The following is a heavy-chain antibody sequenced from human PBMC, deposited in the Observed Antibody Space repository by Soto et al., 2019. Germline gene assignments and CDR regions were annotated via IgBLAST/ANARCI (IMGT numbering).Heavy chain of an antibody. J-gene: IGHJ6*02. Sequence: LSLTCPVSGGSIRTYYWSWIRQSPGKGLEWIGHRYYSGSTNYNPSLTSRVTISVDPSKNQFSLNLNSVTAADTAVYFCARGMGTNRGDRIYGLDVWGRGTTVTVSS. CDR2: RYYSGST. D-gene: IGHD5-12*01. CDR1: GGSIRTYY. CDR3: ARGMGTNRGDRIYGLDV. V-gene: IGHV4-59*01.